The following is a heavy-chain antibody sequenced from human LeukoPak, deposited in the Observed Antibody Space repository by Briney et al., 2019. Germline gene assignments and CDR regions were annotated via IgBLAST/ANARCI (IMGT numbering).Heavy chain of an antibody. CDR3: ARDHGGYGDYQRDYYYYYMDV. J-gene: IGHJ6*03. D-gene: IGHD4-17*01. CDR2: INHSGST. Sequence: PSETLSLTCAVYGGSFSGYYWSWIRQPPGKGLEWIGEINHSGSTNYNPSLKSRVTISVDTSKNQFSLKLSSVTAADTAVYYCARDHGGYGDYQRDYYYYYMDVWGKGTTVTISS. CDR1: GGSFSGYY. V-gene: IGHV4-34*01.